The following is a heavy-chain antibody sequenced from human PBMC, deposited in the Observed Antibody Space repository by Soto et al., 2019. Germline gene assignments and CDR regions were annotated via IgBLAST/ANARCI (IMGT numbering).Heavy chain of an antibody. J-gene: IGHJ3*01. CDR1: GGSISSSTYY. CDR3: ARPLFRGVINDPFDL. Sequence: QLQLQESGPGLVKPSETLSLTCTVSGGSISSSTYYWGWIRQPPGKGLEWIGSIYYGGSTHYNPSLKSRVTISVDTAKNQFSLKLSSVTAADTAVYYCARPLFRGVINDPFDLWGQGTLVTVSS. CDR2: IYYGGST. D-gene: IGHD3-16*02. V-gene: IGHV4-39*01.